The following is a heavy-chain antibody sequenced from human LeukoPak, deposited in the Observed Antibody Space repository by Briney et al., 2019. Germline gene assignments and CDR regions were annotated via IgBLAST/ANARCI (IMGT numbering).Heavy chain of an antibody. CDR3: ARDGAYYDSSGSAPFDY. D-gene: IGHD3-22*01. J-gene: IGHJ4*02. CDR2: IYTSGST. V-gene: IGHV4-4*07. Sequence: SETLSLTCTVPGGSISSYYWSWIRQPAGKGLEWIGRIYTSGSTNYNPSLKSRVTMSVDTSKNQFSLKLSSVTAADTAVYYCARDGAYYDSSGSAPFDYWGQGTLVTVSS. CDR1: GGSISSYY.